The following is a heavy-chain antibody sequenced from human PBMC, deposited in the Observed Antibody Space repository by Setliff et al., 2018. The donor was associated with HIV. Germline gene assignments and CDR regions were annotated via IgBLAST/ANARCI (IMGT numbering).Heavy chain of an antibody. J-gene: IGHJ6*02. V-gene: IGHV1-18*01. CDR2: ISAYNGNT. CDR1: GYTFTSYG. Sequence: ASVKVSCKASGYTFTSYGISWVRQAPGQGLEWMGWISAYNGNTNYAQKLQGRVTMTTDTSTSTAYMELTRLTSDDTAVYFCARDLQNPVVVLAATVFYYGMDVWGQGTAVTVSS. D-gene: IGHD2-15*01. CDR3: ARDLQNPVVVLAATVFYYGMDV.